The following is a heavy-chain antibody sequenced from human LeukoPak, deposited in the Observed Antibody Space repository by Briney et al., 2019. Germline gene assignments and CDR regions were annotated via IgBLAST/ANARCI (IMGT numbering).Heavy chain of an antibody. Sequence: ASVTVSCKASGYTFTSYDFNWVRQATGQRPEWMGWMSPNNGDTGYAQKFQDRVTMTRNTSISTAYMELSSLRSDDTAVYYCARGPPNWGYDYWGPGTLVTVSS. V-gene: IGHV1-8*01. D-gene: IGHD7-27*01. CDR3: ARGPPNWGYDY. CDR2: MSPNNGDT. CDR1: GYTFTSYD. J-gene: IGHJ4*02.